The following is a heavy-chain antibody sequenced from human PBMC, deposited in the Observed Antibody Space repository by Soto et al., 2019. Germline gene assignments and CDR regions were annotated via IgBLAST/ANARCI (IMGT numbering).Heavy chain of an antibody. CDR1: GITLSSYA. J-gene: IGHJ4*02. Sequence: EVQLLESGGDLVRPGGSLRLSCAASGITLSSYAMSWVHQAPGKGPEWVSGISASGGSTSYADSVKGRFTISRDNSKNTLYLQMNSLRADDTAVYHCAKGQNSGTYRFYFDYWGQGALVTVSS. CDR3: AKGQNSGTYRFYFDY. V-gene: IGHV3-23*01. D-gene: IGHD1-26*01. CDR2: ISASGGST.